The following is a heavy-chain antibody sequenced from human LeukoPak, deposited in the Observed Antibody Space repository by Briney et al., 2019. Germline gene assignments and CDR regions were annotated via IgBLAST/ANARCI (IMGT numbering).Heavy chain of an antibody. Sequence: ASVKVSCKASGYTFTSYGISWVRQAPGQGLERMGWTSAYNGNTNYAQKLQGRVTMTTDTSTSTAYMELRSLRSDDTAVYYCARDRCSSTSCRSYWYFDLWGRGTLVTVSS. J-gene: IGHJ2*01. D-gene: IGHD2-2*01. V-gene: IGHV1-18*01. CDR1: GYTFTSYG. CDR3: ARDRCSSTSCRSYWYFDL. CDR2: TSAYNGNT.